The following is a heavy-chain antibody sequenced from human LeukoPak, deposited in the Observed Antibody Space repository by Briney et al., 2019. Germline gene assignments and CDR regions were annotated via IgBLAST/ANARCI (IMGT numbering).Heavy chain of an antibody. V-gene: IGHV5-51*01. Sequence: GESLTISCMGSAYSFTSYWIGCVRQMHGKGREWMGTIYPGAYNTRYSPSFQGQVTISADKSISTAYLQWSSLKASDTAMYYCARLGYCSSTSCYLRGLDYWGQGTLVTVSS. CDR1: AYSFTSYW. D-gene: IGHD2-2*03. CDR3: ARLGYCSSTSCYLRGLDY. J-gene: IGHJ4*02. CDR2: IYPGAYNT.